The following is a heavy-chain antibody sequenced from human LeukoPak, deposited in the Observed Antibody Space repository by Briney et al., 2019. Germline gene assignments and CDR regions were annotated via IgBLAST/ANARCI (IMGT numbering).Heavy chain of an antibody. CDR3: ARQKVGGSNQLLFSGMDV. Sequence: GESLKISCKGSGYSFTSYWIGWVRQMPGKGLEWMGIIYPGDSDTRYSPSFQGQVTISADKSISTAYLQWSSLKASGTAMYYCARQKVGGSNQLLFSGMDVWGQGTTVTVSS. V-gene: IGHV5-51*01. D-gene: IGHD2-2*01. CDR2: IYPGDSDT. J-gene: IGHJ6*02. CDR1: GYSFTSYW.